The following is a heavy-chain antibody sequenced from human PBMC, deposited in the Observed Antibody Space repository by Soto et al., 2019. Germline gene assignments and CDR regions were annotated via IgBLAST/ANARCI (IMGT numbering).Heavy chain of an antibody. D-gene: IGHD6-13*01. CDR2: ISGSGGSS. CDR1: GFAFSTYA. V-gene: IGHV3-23*01. CDR3: AKVTKRAAAGRYEYYKYGMDV. J-gene: IGHJ6*02. Sequence: CAAAGFAFSTYAMTWVRQAPGKGLEWVSVISGSGGSSYYAASVKGRFTISRDNSKNTLFLQMNGLRAEDTAVYYCAKVTKRAAAGRYEYYKYGMDVWGQGTTVPVSS.